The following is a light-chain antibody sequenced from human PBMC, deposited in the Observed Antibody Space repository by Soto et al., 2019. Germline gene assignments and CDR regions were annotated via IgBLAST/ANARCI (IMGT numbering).Light chain of an antibody. J-gene: IGLJ1*01. V-gene: IGLV2-14*01. CDR1: SSDVGGYNY. CDR2: DVS. Sequence: SVLTRPASVSRSPGQSITISCTGTSSDVGGYNYVSWYQQHPGKAPKLMIYDVSNRPSGVSNRFSGSKSGNTASLTISGLQAEDEADYYCSSYTSSSTGVFGTGTKVTVL. CDR3: SSYTSSSTGV.